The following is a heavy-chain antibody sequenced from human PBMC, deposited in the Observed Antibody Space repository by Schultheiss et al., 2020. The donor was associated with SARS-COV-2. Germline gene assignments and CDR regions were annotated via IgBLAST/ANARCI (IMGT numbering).Heavy chain of an antibody. J-gene: IGHJ4*02. CDR2: IYYIGST. CDR1: GGSIRSYY. CDR3: ARVSLGYSSSHIDY. D-gene: IGHD6-13*01. Sequence: SQTLSLTCTVSGGSIRSYYWSWIRQPPGKGLEWIGYIYYIGSTNYNPSLKSRVTISVDTSKNQFSLKLSSVTAADTAVYYCARVSLGYSSSHIDYWGQGTLVTVSS. V-gene: IGHV4-59*01.